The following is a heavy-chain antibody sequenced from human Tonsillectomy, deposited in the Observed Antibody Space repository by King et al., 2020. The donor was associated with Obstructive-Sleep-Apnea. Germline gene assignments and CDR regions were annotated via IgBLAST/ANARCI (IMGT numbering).Heavy chain of an antibody. CDR2: IYYSGST. CDR1: GGSISSYY. V-gene: IGHV4-59*01. CDR3: ARGKDGGSTTFDY. J-gene: IGHJ4*02. D-gene: IGHD1-26*01. Sequence: VQLQESGPGLVKPSETLSLTCTVSGGSISSYYWSWIRQPPGKGLEWIGIIYYSGSTNYNPSLKRRVTISVDTSKNQFSLKLSSVTAADTAVYSCARGKDGGSTTFDYWGQGTLVTVSS.